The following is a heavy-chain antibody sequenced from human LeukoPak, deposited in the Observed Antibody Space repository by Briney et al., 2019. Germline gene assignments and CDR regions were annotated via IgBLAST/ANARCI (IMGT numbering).Heavy chain of an antibody. J-gene: IGHJ3*02. V-gene: IGHV3-33*01. D-gene: IGHD2-15*01. Sequence: PGGSLRLSCAASGFTFSSYGMHWVRQAPGKGLEWVAVIWYDGSNKYYADSVKGRFTISRDNSKNTLYLQMNSLRAEDTAVYYCARDGGNTAFDIWGQGTMVTVSS. CDR3: ARDGGNTAFDI. CDR1: GFTFSSYG. CDR2: IWYDGSNK.